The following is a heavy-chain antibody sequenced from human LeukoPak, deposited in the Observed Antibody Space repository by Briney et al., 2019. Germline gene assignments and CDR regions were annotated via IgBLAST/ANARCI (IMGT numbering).Heavy chain of an antibody. D-gene: IGHD4-17*01. J-gene: IGHJ4*02. CDR1: GYIFSNFA. Sequence: ASVKVSCKASGYIFSNFAITWVRQAPGQGLEWMGWISAYNGNTNYAQKLQGRVTMTTDTSTSTAYMELRSLRSDDTAVYYCARDLSSTVTVGVYFDYWGQGTLVTVSS. V-gene: IGHV1-18*01. CDR3: ARDLSSTVTVGVYFDY. CDR2: ISAYNGNT.